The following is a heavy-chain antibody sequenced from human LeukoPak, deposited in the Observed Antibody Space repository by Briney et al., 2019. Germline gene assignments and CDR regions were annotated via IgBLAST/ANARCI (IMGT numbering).Heavy chain of an antibody. J-gene: IGHJ3*02. CDR3: ARGFLGDAFDI. D-gene: IGHD3-3*01. CDR2: ICTVGDP. CDR1: GFTFSRYD. Sequence: GGSLRLSCAASGFTFSRYDMHWVRQATGKGLEWVSAICTVGDPYYPGSVKGRFIISRENAKNSLYLQMNSLRAGDTAVYYCARGFLGDAFDIWGQGTMVTVSS. V-gene: IGHV3-13*05.